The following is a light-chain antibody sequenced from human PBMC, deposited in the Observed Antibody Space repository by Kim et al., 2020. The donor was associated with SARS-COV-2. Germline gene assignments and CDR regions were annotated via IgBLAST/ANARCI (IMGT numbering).Light chain of an antibody. V-gene: IGKV3-15*01. CDR1: QSVSSN. CDR3: QQYNNWPYT. Sequence: EIVMTQSPATLSVSPGERATLSCRASQSVSSNLAWYQQKPGQAPSLLIYGASTRATGIPSRFSGSGSGTEFTLTISSLQSEDFAVYSCQQYNNWPYTFDQGTKLEI. CDR2: GAS. J-gene: IGKJ2*01.